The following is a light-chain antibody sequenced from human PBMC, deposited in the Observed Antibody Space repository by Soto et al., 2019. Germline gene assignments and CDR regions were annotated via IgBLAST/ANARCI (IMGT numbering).Light chain of an antibody. CDR1: QTVGSSY. Sequence: EIVLTQSPGTLSLSPGERATLSCRASQTVGSSYFGWYQQKPGQSPRLLIPGASTRATGIPDRFSGRGAGTDFTPTISRLEPEAFTFYCCQLFGRSTGTFGQGTKVDI. V-gene: IGKV3-20*01. J-gene: IGKJ1*01. CDR2: GAS. CDR3: QLFGRSTGT.